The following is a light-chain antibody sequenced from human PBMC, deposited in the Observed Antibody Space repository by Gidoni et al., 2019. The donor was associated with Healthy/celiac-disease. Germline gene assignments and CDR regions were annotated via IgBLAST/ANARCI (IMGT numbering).Light chain of an antibody. Sequence: QSALTQPASVSGSPGQSITISCTGTSSDVGGYNYVSWYQQHPGKAPKLMIYDVSNRPSGVSKRFSGSKSGNTASLTIAGLQAEDEADDYCSSYTSSSTLWVFGGGTKLTVL. CDR1: SSDVGGYNY. V-gene: IGLV2-14*01. J-gene: IGLJ3*02. CDR2: DVS. CDR3: SSYTSSSTLWV.